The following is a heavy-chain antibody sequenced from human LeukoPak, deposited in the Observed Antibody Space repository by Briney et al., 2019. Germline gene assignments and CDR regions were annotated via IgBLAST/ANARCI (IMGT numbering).Heavy chain of an antibody. J-gene: IGHJ4*02. CDR3: ARDGGYDSSGYYYSPFDY. V-gene: IGHV1-46*01. CDR2: INPSGGST. Sequence: ASVKVSCKATGYTFTSYYMHWVRQAPGQGLEWMGIINPSGGSTSYAQKFQGRVTMTRDTSTSTVYMELSSLRSEDTAVYYCARDGGYDSSGYYYSPFDYWGQGTLVTVSS. D-gene: IGHD3-22*01. CDR1: GYTFTSYY.